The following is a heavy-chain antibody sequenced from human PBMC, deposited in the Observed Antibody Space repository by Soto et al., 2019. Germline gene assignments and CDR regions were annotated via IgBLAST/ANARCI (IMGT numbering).Heavy chain of an antibody. D-gene: IGHD3-22*01. V-gene: IGHV3-23*01. Sequence: GGSLRLSCAASGFTFSSYAMSWVRQAPGKGLEWVSAISGSGGSTYYADSVKGRFTISRDNSKNTLYLQMNSLRAEDTAVYYCAKDSSQYDSSGYYFDYWGHGTLVTVSS. CDR3: AKDSSQYDSSGYYFDY. CDR2: ISGSGGST. J-gene: IGHJ4*01. CDR1: GFTFSSYA.